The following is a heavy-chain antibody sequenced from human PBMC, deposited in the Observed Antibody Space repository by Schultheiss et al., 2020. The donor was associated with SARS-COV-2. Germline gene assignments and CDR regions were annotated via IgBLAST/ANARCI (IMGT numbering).Heavy chain of an antibody. CDR3: ARTGDYGETFDI. CDR2: IYSGGAT. D-gene: IGHD4-17*01. V-gene: IGHV3-66*01. J-gene: IGHJ3*02. CDR1: GFTVSGNY. Sequence: GGSLRLSCAGSGFTVSGNYMNWVRQAPGKGLEWVSVIYSGGATYYADSVKGRFTISRDDSKNTVYLQMNSLRAEDTAVYYCARTGDYGETFDIWGQGTMVTVSS.